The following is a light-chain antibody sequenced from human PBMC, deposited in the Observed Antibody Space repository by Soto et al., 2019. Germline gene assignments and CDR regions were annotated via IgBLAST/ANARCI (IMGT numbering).Light chain of an antibody. V-gene: IGLV2-14*03. CDR3: NSYTSSSSYV. Sequence: QSVLTQPASVSGSPGQSITISCTGTSSVVGGYKYVSWYQHHPGKAPRLIIYDVTNRPSGVSNRFSGSKSGNTASLTISGLQAEDEADYYCNSYTSSSSYVFGTGTKVTVL. CDR2: DVT. J-gene: IGLJ1*01. CDR1: SSVVGGYKY.